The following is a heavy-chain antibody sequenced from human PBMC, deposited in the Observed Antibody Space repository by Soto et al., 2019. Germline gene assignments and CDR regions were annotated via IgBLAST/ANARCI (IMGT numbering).Heavy chain of an antibody. V-gene: IGHV1-69*06. J-gene: IGHJ6*02. CDR2: IIPLLGTV. CDR3: ARSGLRRPHTPYRVSVLDV. Sequence: QGQLVQSGAEVKKPGSSVKVSCRASGATFTNSVITWVRKGPGQGVEFMGGIIPLLGTVEDAENFQGRVTLTAVKVTNTVYLEMRSLRYDDTAVYYCARSGLRRPHTPYRVSVLDVWVHGTTVSV. D-gene: IGHD2-15*01. CDR1: GATFTNSV.